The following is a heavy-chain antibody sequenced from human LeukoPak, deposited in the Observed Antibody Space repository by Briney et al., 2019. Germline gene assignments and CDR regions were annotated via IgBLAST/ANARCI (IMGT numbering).Heavy chain of an antibody. V-gene: IGHV1-69*04. J-gene: IGHJ4*02. CDR1: GGTFSSYA. Sequence: ASVKVSCKASGGTFSSYAISWVRQAPGQGLEWMGRIIPILGIANYAQKFQGRVTITADKSTSTAYMELSSLRAEDTAVYYCARDGSREGYWGQGTLVTVSS. CDR3: ARDGSREGY. CDR2: IIPILGIA.